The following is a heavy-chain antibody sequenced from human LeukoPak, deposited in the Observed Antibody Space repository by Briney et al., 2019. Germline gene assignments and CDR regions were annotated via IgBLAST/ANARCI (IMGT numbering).Heavy chain of an antibody. CDR2: IYYSGST. CDR3: AGRRDDFWSGYPP. Sequence: SETLSLTCTVSGGSISSYYWSWIRQPPGKGLEWIGYIYYSGSTNYNPSLKSRVTISVDTSKNQFSLRLSSVTAADTAVYYCAGRRDDFWSGYPPRGQGTLVTVSS. D-gene: IGHD3-3*01. V-gene: IGHV4-59*08. CDR1: GGSISSYY. J-gene: IGHJ5*02.